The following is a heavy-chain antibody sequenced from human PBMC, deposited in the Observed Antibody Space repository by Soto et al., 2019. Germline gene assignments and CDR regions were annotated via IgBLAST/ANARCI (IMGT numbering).Heavy chain of an antibody. Sequence: SVSNAWMNWVRQAPGKGLEWVGRIKSKTDGGTTDYAAPVKGRFTSSRDDSKNTLYLQMNSLKTEDTAVYYCTTGPYSSGWYSGARWGQGTLVTVSS. CDR1: SVSNAW. CDR2: IKSKTDGGTT. V-gene: IGHV3-15*07. J-gene: IGHJ4*02. D-gene: IGHD6-19*01. CDR3: TTGPYSSGWYSGAR.